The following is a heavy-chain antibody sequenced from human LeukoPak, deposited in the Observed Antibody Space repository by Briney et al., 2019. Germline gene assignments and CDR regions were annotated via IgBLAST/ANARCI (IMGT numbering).Heavy chain of an antibody. J-gene: IGHJ4*02. V-gene: IGHV1-2*02. D-gene: IGHD3-3*02. Sequence: ASVKVSCKASGYTFSDFYIHWVRQAPGQGLEYVGWITPKSGDTYSPQRFQGRVTMTRDASISTAYMELSSLRSDDTAVYFCARVRLADERAWAYWGQGTLVTISS. CDR3: ARVRLADERAWAY. CDR1: GYTFSDFY. CDR2: ITPKSGDT.